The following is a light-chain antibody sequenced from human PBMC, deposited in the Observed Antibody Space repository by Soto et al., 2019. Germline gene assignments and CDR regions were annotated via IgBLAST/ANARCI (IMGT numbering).Light chain of an antibody. CDR3: QQYHSYPLT. J-gene: IGKJ4*01. CDR2: GAS. Sequence: IQMTQSPSSLSSSVGDRVTLSCRASQGIGNALAWYKQKPGKAPKLLIYGASTLQGGVPSRVRGSGSGTEFTLTISSLKPDDSETYYCQQYHSYPLTFGGGTKVDIK. CDR1: QGIGNA. V-gene: IGKV1-17*01.